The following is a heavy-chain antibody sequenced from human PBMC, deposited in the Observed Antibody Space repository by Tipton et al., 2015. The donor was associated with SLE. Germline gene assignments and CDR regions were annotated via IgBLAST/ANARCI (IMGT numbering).Heavy chain of an antibody. CDR3: ARATRTGYTEFDY. Sequence: LRLSCAVYGGSFSGYYWSWIRQPPGKGLEWIGEINHSGSTYYNPSLKSRVTISKDTSKNHFSLKLGSVTAADTAVYYCARATRTGYTEFDYWGQGTLVTVSS. CDR2: INHSGST. CDR1: GGSFSGYY. J-gene: IGHJ4*01. D-gene: IGHD3/OR15-3a*01. V-gene: IGHV4-34*01.